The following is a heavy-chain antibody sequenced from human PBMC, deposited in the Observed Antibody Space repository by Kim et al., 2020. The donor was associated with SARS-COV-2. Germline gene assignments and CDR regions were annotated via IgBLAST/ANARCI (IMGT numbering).Heavy chain of an antibody. J-gene: IGHJ4*02. CDR1: GFTFSSYA. Sequence: GGSLRLSCAASGFTFSSYAMSWVRQAPGKGLEWVSAISGSGGSTHYADSVKGRFTISRDNSKNTLYLQMNSLRAEDTAVYYCAKGLGDYGLWDYWGQGTLVTVSS. CDR3: AKGLGDYGLWDY. CDR2: ISGSGGST. V-gene: IGHV3-23*01. D-gene: IGHD4-17*01.